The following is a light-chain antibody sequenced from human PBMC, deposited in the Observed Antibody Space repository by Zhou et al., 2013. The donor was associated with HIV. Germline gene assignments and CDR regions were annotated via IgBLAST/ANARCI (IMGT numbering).Light chain of an antibody. Sequence: QSVLTQPPSVSAAPGQRVTISCSGSSSNIASNFVCWFQQLPGTAPKFLIHEDNQRPSGIPDRFSASKFGTSVTLAITGLQTGDEGDYYCQTWDRSLSAVVFGGGTKLTV. CDR3: QTWDRSLSAVV. J-gene: IGLJ2*01. CDR2: EDN. V-gene: IGLV1-51*02. CDR1: SSNIASNF.